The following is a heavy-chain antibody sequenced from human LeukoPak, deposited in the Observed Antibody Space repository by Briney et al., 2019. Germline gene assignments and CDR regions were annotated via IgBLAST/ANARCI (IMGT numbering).Heavy chain of an antibody. CDR2: IYYSGST. Sequence: SETLSLTCTVSGGSISSSSYYWGWIRQPPGKGLEWIGSIYYSGSTYYNPSLKSRVTISVDTSKNQFSLKLSSVTAADTAVYYCARRYYDSSGYYLRPFDPWGQGPLVTVSS. CDR3: ARRYYDSSGYYLRPFDP. V-gene: IGHV4-39*01. D-gene: IGHD3-22*01. CDR1: GGSISSSSYY. J-gene: IGHJ5*02.